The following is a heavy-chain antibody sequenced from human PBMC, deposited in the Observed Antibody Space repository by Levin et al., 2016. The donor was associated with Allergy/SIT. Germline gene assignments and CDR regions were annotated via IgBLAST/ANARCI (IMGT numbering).Heavy chain of an antibody. V-gene: IGHV3-33*01. J-gene: IGHJ4*02. D-gene: IGHD6-6*01. Sequence: GESLKISCAASGFTFSNYGIHWVRQAPGKGLEWVAVIWYNGINKYYADSVKGRFTISRDNSKNTLYLQMNSLRAEDTAVYYCARDRGEYSSSFFDYWGQGTLVTVSS. CDR2: IWYNGINK. CDR1: GFTFSNYG. CDR3: ARDRGEYSSSFFDY.